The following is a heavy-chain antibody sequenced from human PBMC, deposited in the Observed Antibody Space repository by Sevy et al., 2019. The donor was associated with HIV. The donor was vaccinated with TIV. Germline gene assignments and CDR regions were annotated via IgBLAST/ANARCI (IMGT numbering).Heavy chain of an antibody. CDR2: ISFDGSNK. D-gene: IGHD2-2*01. J-gene: IGHJ3*02. CDR3: ARGGWDIVVVPAAFDI. Sequence: GGSLRLSCAASGFAFSGYTLHWVSQAPGKGLESVAVISFDGSNKYYVDSVKGRFTISRDNSKNTLYLQMNSLRPEDTAVYYCARGGWDIVVVPAAFDIWGQGTMVTVSS. CDR1: GFAFSGYT. V-gene: IGHV3-30-3*01.